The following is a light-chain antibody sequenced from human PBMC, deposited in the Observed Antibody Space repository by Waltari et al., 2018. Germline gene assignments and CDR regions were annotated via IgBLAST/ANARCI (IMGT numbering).Light chain of an antibody. J-gene: IGLJ2*01. V-gene: IGLV2-11*01. CDR1: SSDVGGYTY. CDR2: DVS. CDR3: CSYAGSYTLV. Sequence: QSALTQPRSVSGSPGQSVTISCTGPSSDVGGYTYVPWYQQHPGKAPKLMIYDVSKRPSGVPDRFSGSKSGNTASLTISGLQAEDEADYYCCSYAGSYTLVFGGGTKLTVL.